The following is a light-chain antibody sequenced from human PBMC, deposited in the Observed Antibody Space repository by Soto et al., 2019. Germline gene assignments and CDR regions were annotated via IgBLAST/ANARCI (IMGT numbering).Light chain of an antibody. J-gene: IGLJ1*01. V-gene: IGLV2-8*01. CDR3: SSYAGTKNFV. CDR1: ISDVGGYNF. CDR2: EVT. Sequence: QSALAQAPSASGSPGQSFTISCTGTISDVGGYNFVSWYQQHPGKAPKLMIYEVTKRPSGVPDRFSGSKSGNTASLTVSGLQTEDEADYYCSSYAGTKNFVFGTGTKVTVL.